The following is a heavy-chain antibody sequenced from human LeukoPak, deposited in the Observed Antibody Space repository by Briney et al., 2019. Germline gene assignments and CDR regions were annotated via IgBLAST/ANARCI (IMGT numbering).Heavy chain of an antibody. J-gene: IGHJ2*01. CDR1: GFTFSDYY. V-gene: IGHV3-11*01. Sequence: GGSLRLSCAASGFTFSDYYISWIRQAPGKGLEWVSYISSSGSTIYYADSVKGRFTISRDNAKNSLYLQMNSLRAEDTAVYYCARSEGIVVVVAATPNWYFDLWGRGTLVTVSS. D-gene: IGHD2-15*01. CDR3: ARSEGIVVVVAATPNWYFDL. CDR2: ISSSGSTI.